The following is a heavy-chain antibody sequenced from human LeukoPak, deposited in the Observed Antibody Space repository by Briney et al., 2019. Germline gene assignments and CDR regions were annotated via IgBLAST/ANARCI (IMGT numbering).Heavy chain of an antibody. V-gene: IGHV4-34*01. Sequence: SETLSLTCAVYGGSFSGYYWSWIRQPPGKGLEWIGEINHSGSTNYNPSLKSRVTISVDTSKNQFSLKLSSVTAADTAVYYCARERGYYYDIKRAFDIWGQGTMVTVSS. D-gene: IGHD3-22*01. CDR1: GGSFSGYY. CDR3: ARERGYYYDIKRAFDI. CDR2: INHSGST. J-gene: IGHJ3*02.